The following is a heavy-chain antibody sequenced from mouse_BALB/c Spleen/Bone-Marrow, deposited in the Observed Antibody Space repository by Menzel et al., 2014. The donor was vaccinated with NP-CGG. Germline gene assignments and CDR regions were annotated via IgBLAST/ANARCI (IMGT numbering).Heavy chain of an antibody. D-gene: IGHD1-1*01. J-gene: IGHJ1*01. V-gene: IGHV1-14*01. CDR1: GYTFTSYV. CDR3: ARRDYYGSSFYWYFDV. Sequence: EVQLQQSGPELVKPGASVKMSCKASGYTFTSYVMHWVKQKPGQGLEWIGCINPYNDGTKYNEKFKGKATLTSDKSSSTAYMELSSLTSEDSAVYYCARRDYYGSSFYWYFDVWGAGTTVTVSS. CDR2: INPYNDGT.